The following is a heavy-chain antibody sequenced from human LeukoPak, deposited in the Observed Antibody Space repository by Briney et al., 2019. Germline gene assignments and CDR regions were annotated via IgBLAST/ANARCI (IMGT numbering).Heavy chain of an antibody. V-gene: IGHV4-39*07. CDR1: GGSISSSSYY. D-gene: IGHD6-6*01. CDR3: ARDGSSSPEDYYYYYMDV. Sequence: SETLSLTCTVSGGSISSSSYYWGWVRQPPGKGLEWIGSIYYSGSTYYNPSLKCRVTISVDTSKNQFSLKLSSVTAADTAVYYCARDGSSSPEDYYYYYMDVWGKGTTVTVSS. CDR2: IYYSGST. J-gene: IGHJ6*03.